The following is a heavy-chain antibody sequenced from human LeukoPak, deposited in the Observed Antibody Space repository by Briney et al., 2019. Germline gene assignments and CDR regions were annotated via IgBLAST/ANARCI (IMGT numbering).Heavy chain of an antibody. CDR2: IYYSGST. J-gene: IGHJ5*02. D-gene: IGHD4-17*01. Sequence: PSETLSLTCTVSGGSISSSSYYWGWIRQPPGKGLEWIGSIYYSGSTYYNPSLKSRVTISVDTSKNQFSLKLSSVTAADTAVYYCARGGRATVTTWGQGTLVTVSP. V-gene: IGHV4-39*01. CDR3: ARGGRATVTT. CDR1: GGSISSSSYY.